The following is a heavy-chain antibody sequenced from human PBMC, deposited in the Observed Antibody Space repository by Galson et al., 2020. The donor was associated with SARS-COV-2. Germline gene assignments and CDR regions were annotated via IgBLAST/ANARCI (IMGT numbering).Heavy chain of an antibody. D-gene: IGHD3-22*01. J-gene: IGHJ4*02. V-gene: IGHV4-59*08. CDR1: GGSISRSF. Sequence: PSETLSLTCTVSGGSISRSFWSWIRPSPGKGLEWMGHIYYTVITNYNPSLRGRVTVSIDTSKYQFSLKLSSVTAADTAVYYCAGVTNYYDSRRFPKRWVDRWGQGTLVTVSS. CDR2: IYYTVIT. CDR3: AGVTNYYDSRRFPKRWVDR.